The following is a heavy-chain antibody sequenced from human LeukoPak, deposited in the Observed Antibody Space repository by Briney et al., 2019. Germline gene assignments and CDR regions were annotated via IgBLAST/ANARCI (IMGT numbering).Heavy chain of an antibody. CDR2: IYTSGST. Sequence: PSETLSITCTVSGGSISSYYWSWIRQPPGKGLEWIGYIYTSGSTNYNPSLKSRVTISVDTSKNQFSLKLSSVTAADTAVYYCARLWFGEPSNYYYYYMDVWGKGTTVTVSS. V-gene: IGHV4-4*09. CDR3: ARLWFGEPSNYYYYYMDV. CDR1: GGSISSYY. J-gene: IGHJ6*03. D-gene: IGHD3-10*01.